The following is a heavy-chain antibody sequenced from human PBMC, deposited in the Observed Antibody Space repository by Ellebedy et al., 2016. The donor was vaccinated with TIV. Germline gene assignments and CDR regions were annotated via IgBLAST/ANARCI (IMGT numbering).Heavy chain of an antibody. CDR2: INHSGST. Sequence: SETLSLXXAVYGGSFSGYYWSWIRQPPGKGLEWIGEINHSGSTNYNPSLKSRVTISVDTSKNQFSLKLSSVTAADTAVYYCARGFSAGYYYYGMDVWGQGTTVTVSS. D-gene: IGHD2-15*01. J-gene: IGHJ6*02. CDR1: GGSFSGYY. CDR3: ARGFSAGYYYYGMDV. V-gene: IGHV4-34*01.